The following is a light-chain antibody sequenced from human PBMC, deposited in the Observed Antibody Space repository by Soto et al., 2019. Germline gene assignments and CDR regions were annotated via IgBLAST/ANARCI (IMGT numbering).Light chain of an antibody. CDR1: KSVSHN. V-gene: IGKV3-15*01. CDR2: GAS. CDR3: QQYNNWPPLT. J-gene: IGKJ4*01. Sequence: EIVMTQSPATLSVSPGERAILSCRASKSVSHNLAWYQQKPGQAPRLLIYGASTRATGIPARFSGSGSGTEFTLSISSLQSEDFAIYYCQQYNNWPPLTFGGGTKVEIK.